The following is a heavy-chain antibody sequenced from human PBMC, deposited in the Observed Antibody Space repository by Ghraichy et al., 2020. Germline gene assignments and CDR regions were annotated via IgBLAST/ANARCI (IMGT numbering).Heavy chain of an antibody. CDR1: GYSFTSYW. V-gene: IGHV5-51*01. CDR2: IYPGDSDT. J-gene: IGHJ6*02. Sequence: GESMNISCKGSGYSFTSYWIGWVRQMPGKGLEWMGIIYPGDSDTRYSPSFQGQVTISADKSISTAYLQWSSLKASDTAMYYCARRLVTPNYYYYYGMDVWGQGTTVTVSS. CDR3: ARRLVTPNYYYYYGMDV. D-gene: IGHD4-23*01.